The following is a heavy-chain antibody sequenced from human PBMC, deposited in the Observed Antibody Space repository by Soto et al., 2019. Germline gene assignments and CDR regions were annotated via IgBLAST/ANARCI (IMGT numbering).Heavy chain of an antibody. D-gene: IGHD3-10*01. V-gene: IGHV3-11*01. CDR2: ISGSGNTR. CDR1: GFTFIDYY. Sequence: QVQLVESGGGLVKPGGSLRLSCAASGFTFIDYYISWIRQAPGKGLEWLSYISGSGNTRYYADSVKGRFTISRDNAKKSLYLQMNSLRAEDTAVYYCARNSGSYYKIDYWGQGTRVIVSS. J-gene: IGHJ4*02. CDR3: ARNSGSYYKIDY.